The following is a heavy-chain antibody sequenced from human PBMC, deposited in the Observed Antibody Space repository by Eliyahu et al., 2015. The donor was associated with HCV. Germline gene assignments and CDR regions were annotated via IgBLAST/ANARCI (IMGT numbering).Heavy chain of an antibody. V-gene: IGHV1-18*01. CDR2: ISAYSGNT. Sequence: QVHLEQSGAEVKKPGASVRVSCKASGYVFTTYGISWVRQAPGQGLEWMGWISAYSGNTNYALKLQGRVTLTTDTSTNTAYMELGSLTSDDTAVYYCARDGFDLWGQGTLVTVSS. J-gene: IGHJ4*02. CDR1: GYVFTTYG. CDR3: ARDGFDL.